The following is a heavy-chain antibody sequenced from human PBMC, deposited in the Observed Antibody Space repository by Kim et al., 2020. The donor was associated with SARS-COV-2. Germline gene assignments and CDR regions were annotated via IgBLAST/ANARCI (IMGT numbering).Heavy chain of an antibody. CDR3: ARDRRISDYDYVWGSYRLKDY. J-gene: IGHJ4*02. Sequence: GGSLRLSCAASGFTFSSYAMHWVRQAPGKGLEWVAVISYDGSNKYYADSVKGRFTISRDNSKNTLYLQMNSLRAEDTAVYYCARDRRISDYDYVWGSYRLKDYWGQGTLVTVSS. CDR1: GFTFSSYA. CDR2: ISYDGSNK. D-gene: IGHD3-16*02. V-gene: IGHV3-30*04.